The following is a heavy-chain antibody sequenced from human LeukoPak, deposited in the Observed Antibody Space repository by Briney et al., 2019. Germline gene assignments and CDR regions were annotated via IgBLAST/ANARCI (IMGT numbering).Heavy chain of an antibody. CDR3: ARRSGSGRSFDY. V-gene: IGHV4-61*08. CDR2: IYYSGST. CDR1: GASVSSGGYY. D-gene: IGHD3-10*01. Sequence: SETLSLTCTVSGASVSSGGYYWSWIRQPPGKGLEWIGYIYYSGSTNYNPSLKSRVTISVDTSKNQFSLKVSSVTAADTAVYCCARRSGSGRSFDYWGQGTLVTVSS. J-gene: IGHJ4*02.